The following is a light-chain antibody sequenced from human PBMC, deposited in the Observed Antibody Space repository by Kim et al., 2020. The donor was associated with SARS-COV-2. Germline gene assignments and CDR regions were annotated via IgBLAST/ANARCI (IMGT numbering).Light chain of an antibody. CDR2: YDS. V-gene: IGLV3-21*04. J-gene: IGLJ3*02. Sequence: PGKTARITCGGNNIGSKSVHWYQQKPGQAPVLVIYYDSDRPSGSPGRFSGSNAGNTATLTISRVEAGDEADYYCQVWDSSSDHRGVFGGGTQLTVL. CDR1: NIGSKS. CDR3: QVWDSSSDHRGV.